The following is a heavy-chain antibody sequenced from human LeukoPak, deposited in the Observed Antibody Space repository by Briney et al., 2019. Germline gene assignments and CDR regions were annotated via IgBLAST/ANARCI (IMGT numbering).Heavy chain of an antibody. CDR2: IKSKTHGGTA. V-gene: IGHV3-15*01. J-gene: IGHJ4*02. CDR3: AMEDSGARA. D-gene: IGHD4-17*01. Sequence: GGSLRLSCAASGFTFSHPWMSWVRQAPGKGLEWVGRIKSKTHGGTADYAAPVKGRFTISRDDSKSTLYLQMNSLNSEDTAVYYCAMEDSGARAWGQGTLVTVSS. CDR1: GFTFSHPW.